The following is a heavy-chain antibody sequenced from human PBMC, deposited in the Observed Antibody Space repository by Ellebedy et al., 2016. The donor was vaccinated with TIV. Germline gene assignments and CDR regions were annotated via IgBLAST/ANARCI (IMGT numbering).Heavy chain of an antibody. Sequence: SGPTLVKPTQTLTLTCSFSGFSLSTSGVGVGWIRQPPGEALEWLTLIYWNDDKRYSPSLEGRLTITRDTSKNQVVLTMTNMDPVDTATYYCAHVKNSNYVTDYCDYWGQGTLVTVSS. CDR2: IYWNDDK. CDR3: AHVKNSNYVTDYCDY. J-gene: IGHJ4*02. V-gene: IGHV2-5*01. D-gene: IGHD4-11*01. CDR1: GFSLSTSGVG.